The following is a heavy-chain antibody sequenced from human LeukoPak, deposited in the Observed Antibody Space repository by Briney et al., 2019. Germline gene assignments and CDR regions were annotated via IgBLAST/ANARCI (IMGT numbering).Heavy chain of an antibody. Sequence: PGGSLRLSCAASGFTFSTYWMTWVRQAPGKGLEWVANINEDGGGRYYVDSVEDRFTISRDNAKNSVHLQMNSLRAEGTAVYYCATRYCSIAARRASSYKSLDVWGKGTTVTVSS. D-gene: IGHD2-2*01. V-gene: IGHV3-7*01. J-gene: IGHJ6*04. CDR1: GFTFSTYW. CDR3: ATRYCSIAARRASSYKSLDV. CDR2: INEDGGGR.